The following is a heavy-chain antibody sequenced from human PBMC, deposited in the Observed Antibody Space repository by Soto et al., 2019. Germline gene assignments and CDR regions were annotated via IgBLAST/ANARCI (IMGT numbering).Heavy chain of an antibody. CDR2: IYPGDSAT. CDR1: GYSFTTYW. CDR3: ARHPRQNYYYGMDV. Sequence: PGESQQISCKGSGYSFTTYWIDWVRQMPGKGLEWMGIIYPGDSATRYRPSFHGQVTISAATSISTAYLQWSSLKASDTAMYYCARHPRQNYYYGMDVRGQGTTVTVSS. V-gene: IGHV5-51*01. J-gene: IGHJ6*02.